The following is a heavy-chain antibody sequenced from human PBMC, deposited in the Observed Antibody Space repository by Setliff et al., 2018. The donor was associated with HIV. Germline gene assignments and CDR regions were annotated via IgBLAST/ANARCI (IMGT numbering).Heavy chain of an antibody. D-gene: IGHD5-12*01. CDR1: GFTFSSFE. J-gene: IGHJ4*02. CDR3: ASRRWLDY. CDR2: ISSGGSTI. V-gene: IGHV3-48*03. Sequence: PGGSLRLSCAASGFTFSSFEMNWVRQAPGKGLEWVSYISSGGSTIYYADSVKGRFTISRDNAKNSLYLQMNSLRAEDTAVYYCASRRWLDYWGQGTLVTVSS.